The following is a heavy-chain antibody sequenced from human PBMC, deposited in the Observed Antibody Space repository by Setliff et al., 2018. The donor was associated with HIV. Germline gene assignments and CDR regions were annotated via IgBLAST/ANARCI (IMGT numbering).Heavy chain of an antibody. J-gene: IGHJ6*02. CDR1: GDSVSSRSYY. CDR2: IYYSGST. V-gene: IGHV4-31*03. D-gene: IGHD3-22*01. Sequence: SETLSLTCTVSGDSVSSRSYYWSWIRQPPGKGLEWIGYIYYSGSTYYNPSLKSRVTISVDTSKNQFSLKLSSVTAADTAVYYCARGRWGRRYYDSSGYVYGMDVWGQGTTVTVSS. CDR3: ARGRWGRRYYDSSGYVYGMDV.